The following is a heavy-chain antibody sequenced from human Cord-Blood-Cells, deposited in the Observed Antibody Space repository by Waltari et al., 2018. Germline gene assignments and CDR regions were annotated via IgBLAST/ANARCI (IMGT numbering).Heavy chain of an antibody. V-gene: IGHV1-69*01. J-gene: IGHJ5*02. CDR2: ISPIFGTA. CDR3: ARDERYDFWSGYYNWFDP. Sequence: QVQLVQSGAEVKKPGSSVKVSCKASGGTFSSYAISWVRQDPGQGLEWMGGISPIFGTANYAQKFQGRVTITADESTGTAYMELSSLRSEDTAVYYCARDERYDFWSGYYNWFDPWGQGTLVTVSS. D-gene: IGHD3-3*01. CDR1: GGTFSSYA.